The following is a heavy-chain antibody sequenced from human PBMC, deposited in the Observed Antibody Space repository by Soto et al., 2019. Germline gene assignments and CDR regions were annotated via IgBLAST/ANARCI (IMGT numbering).Heavy chain of an antibody. J-gene: IGHJ6*02. CDR3: ARDTRGYSYGGYYYYYYGMDV. D-gene: IGHD5-18*01. CDR1: GGSISSYY. CDR2: IYYSGST. Sequence: PSETLSLTCTVSGGSISSYYWSWIRQPPGKGLEWIGYIYYSGSTNYNPSPKSRVTISVDTSKNQFSLKLSSVTAADTAVYYCARDTRGYSYGGYYYYYYGMDVWDQGTTVTVSS. V-gene: IGHV4-59*01.